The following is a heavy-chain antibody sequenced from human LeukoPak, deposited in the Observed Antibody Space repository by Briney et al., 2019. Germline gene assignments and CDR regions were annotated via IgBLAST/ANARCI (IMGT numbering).Heavy chain of an antibody. J-gene: IGHJ5*02. D-gene: IGHD3-22*01. CDR3: AREGIVTSSWFDP. V-gene: IGHV1-2*02. Sequence: AASVKVSCKASAYTFTGYYMHWVRQAPGQGLEWMGWINPNSGGTNYAQKFQGRVTMTRDTSISTAYMELSRLRSDDTAVYYCAREGIVTSSWFDPWGQGTLVTVSS. CDR2: INPNSGGT. CDR1: AYTFTGYY.